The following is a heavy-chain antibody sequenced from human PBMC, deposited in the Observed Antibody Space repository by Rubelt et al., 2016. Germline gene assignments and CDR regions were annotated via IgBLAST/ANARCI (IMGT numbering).Heavy chain of an antibody. D-gene: IGHD6-6*01. Sequence: QVQLQQWGAGLLKPSETLSLTCAVYGGSFSGYYWSWIRQPPGKGLEWIGEINHSGSTNYNPSLKSRVTISIDTSENQFSLNLSSVTAADTAVYYCARLMSIAFFDYWGQGTLVTVSS. CDR3: ARLMSIAFFDY. CDR1: GGSFSGYY. CDR2: INHSGST. J-gene: IGHJ4*02. V-gene: IGHV4-34*01.